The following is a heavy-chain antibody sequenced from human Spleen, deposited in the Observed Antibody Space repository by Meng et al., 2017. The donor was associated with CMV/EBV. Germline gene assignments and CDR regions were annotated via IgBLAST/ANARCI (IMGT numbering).Heavy chain of an antibody. J-gene: IGHJ4*02. V-gene: IGHV3-30*04. CDR2: ISFDGSSA. Sequence: SCAASGFAFNNYAIHWVRQAPGKGLEWVAVISFDGSSAFYADSVKGRFTVSRDNSRSTLFLLMNSVRPEDTAVYYCARVGIAARYFDYWGQGTLVTVSS. D-gene: IGHD6-6*01. CDR1: GFAFNNYA. CDR3: ARVGIAARYFDY.